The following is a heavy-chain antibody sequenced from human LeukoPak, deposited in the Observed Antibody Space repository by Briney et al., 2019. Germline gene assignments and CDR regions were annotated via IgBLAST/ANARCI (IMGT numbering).Heavy chain of an antibody. CDR3: ARVGYGDYGADY. CDR1: GGSISSGGYS. V-gene: IGHV4-30-2*01. CDR2: IYHSGST. Sequence: PQTLSLTCAVSGGSISSGGYSWSWIRQPPGKGLEWIGYIYHSGSTYYNPSLKSRVTISVDRSKNQFSLKLSSVTAADTAVYYCARVGYGDYGADYWGQGTLVTVSS. J-gene: IGHJ4*02. D-gene: IGHD4-17*01.